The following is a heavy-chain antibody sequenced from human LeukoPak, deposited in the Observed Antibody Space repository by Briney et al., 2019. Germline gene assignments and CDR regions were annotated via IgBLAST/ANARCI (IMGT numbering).Heavy chain of an antibody. V-gene: IGHV1-18*01. D-gene: IGHD3-10*01. J-gene: IGHJ4*02. CDR2: ISAYNGNT. CDR3: ARDSYYGSGSYYDY. CDR1: GYTFTSYG. Sequence: ASVKVSCKASGYTFTSYGISWVRQGPGQGLEWMGWISAYNGNTNYAQKLQGRVTMTTDTSTSIVYMELSSLRSEDTAVYYCARDSYYGSGSYYDYWGQGTLVTVSS.